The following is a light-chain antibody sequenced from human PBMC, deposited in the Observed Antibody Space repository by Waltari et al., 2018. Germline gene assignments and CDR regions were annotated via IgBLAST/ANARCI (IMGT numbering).Light chain of an antibody. CDR2: DVS. CDR1: SSDVGGDNY. J-gene: IGLJ3*02. CDR3: SSYAGSYTFAWV. V-gene: IGLV2-11*01. Sequence: QSALTQPRSVSGSPGQSVTISCTGTSSDVGGDNYVSWYQQHPGKAPKLMIYDVSKRPTGVPGLFSGSKSGNTASLTISGLQAEDEADYYCSSYAGSYTFAWVFGGGTKLTVL.